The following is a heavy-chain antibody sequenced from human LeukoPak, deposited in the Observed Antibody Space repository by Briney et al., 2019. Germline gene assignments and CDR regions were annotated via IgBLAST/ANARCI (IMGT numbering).Heavy chain of an antibody. V-gene: IGHV3-21*01. Sequence: GESLRLSCAASGFTFSGYWIHWVRQAPGKGLEWVSSISSSSSYIYYADSVKGRFTISRDNAKNSLYLQMNSLRAEDTAVYYCARVVPAASRIRPIFYMDVWGKGTTVTVSS. J-gene: IGHJ6*03. CDR3: ARVVPAASRIRPIFYMDV. CDR2: ISSSSSYI. CDR1: GFTFSGYW. D-gene: IGHD2-2*01.